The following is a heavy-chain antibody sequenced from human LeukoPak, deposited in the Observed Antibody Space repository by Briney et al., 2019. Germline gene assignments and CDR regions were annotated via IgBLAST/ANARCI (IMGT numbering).Heavy chain of an antibody. Sequence: SETLSLTCAVYGGSFSGYYWSWIRQPPGKGLEWIGEINHSGSTNYNPSITSRVTISVDTSKNQFSLKLSSVTAADTAVYYCARISSWYEVFDYWGQGTLVTVSS. V-gene: IGHV4-34*01. CDR1: GGSFSGYY. J-gene: IGHJ4*02. CDR2: INHSGST. CDR3: ARISSWYEVFDY. D-gene: IGHD6-13*01.